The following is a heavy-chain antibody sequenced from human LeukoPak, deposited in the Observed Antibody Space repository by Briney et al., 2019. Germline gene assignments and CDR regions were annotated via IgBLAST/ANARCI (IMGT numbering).Heavy chain of an antibody. CDR3: AKWGDYDVLTGYYVSDY. CDR2: ISYDGSNK. J-gene: IGHJ4*02. Sequence: GGSLRLSCAASGFTFSSYAMHWVRQAPGKGLEWVAVISYDGSNKYYADSVKGRFTISRDNSKNTVFLKMNSLRAEDTAVYYCAKWGDYDVLTGYYVSDYWGQGTLVTVSS. D-gene: IGHD3-9*01. CDR1: GFTFSSYA. V-gene: IGHV3-30-3*02.